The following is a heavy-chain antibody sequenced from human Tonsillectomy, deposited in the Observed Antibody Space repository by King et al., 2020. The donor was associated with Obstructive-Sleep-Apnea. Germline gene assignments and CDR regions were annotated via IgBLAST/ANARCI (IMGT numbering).Heavy chain of an antibody. CDR1: GGSINGYY. V-gene: IGHV4-59*01. J-gene: IGHJ4*02. CDR3: ARDTPYYIITNYYTDHFEY. D-gene: IGHD2-2*02. CDR2: IYSSGST. Sequence: VQLQESGPGLVKPSETLSLTCTVSGGSINGYYWNWIRQPPGKGLEWIGYIYSSGSTIYSPSLKSRVTISVDTSDNQFSLKLRSVTAADTAVYYCARDTPYYIITNYYTDHFEYWGQGTLVTVSS.